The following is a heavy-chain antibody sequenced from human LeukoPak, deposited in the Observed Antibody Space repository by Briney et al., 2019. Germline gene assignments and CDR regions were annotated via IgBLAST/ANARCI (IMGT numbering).Heavy chain of an antibody. V-gene: IGHV4-59*08. J-gene: IGHJ4*02. CDR1: GFSFTDYP. Sequence: GSLILSCATSGFSFTDYPMNWVRQAPGKGLEWIGFVDYSGSPYYNLSLKSRVTISVDTSKNQFSLRLRSVTAADTAVYYCARHGVSWTFDYWGQGTLVTVSS. CDR3: ARHGVSWTFDY. D-gene: IGHD6-13*01. CDR2: VDYSGSP.